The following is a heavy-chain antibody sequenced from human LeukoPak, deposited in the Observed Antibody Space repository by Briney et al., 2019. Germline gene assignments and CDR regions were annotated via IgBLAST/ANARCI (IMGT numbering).Heavy chain of an antibody. J-gene: IGHJ4*02. CDR1: GFTFDDYT. CDR2: ISWDGGST. CDR3: AKDGVSEWELRGGYYFDY. D-gene: IGHD1-26*01. Sequence: PGGSLRLSCAASGFTFDDYTMHWVRQAPGKGLEWVSLISWDGGSTYYADSVKGRFTISRDNSKNSLYLQMNSLRTEDTALYYCAKDGVSEWELRGGYYFDYWGQGTLVTVSS. V-gene: IGHV3-43*01.